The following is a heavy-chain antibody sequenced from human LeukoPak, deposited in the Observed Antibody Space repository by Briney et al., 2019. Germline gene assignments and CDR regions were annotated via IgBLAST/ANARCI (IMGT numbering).Heavy chain of an antibody. V-gene: IGHV1-69*13. D-gene: IGHD3-9*01. CDR2: IIPIFGTA. Sequence: GASVKVSCKASGGTFSSYAISWVRQAPGQGLEWMGGIIPIFGTANYALKFQGRVTITADESTSTAYMELSSLRSEDTAVYYCARGVLRYFDWLSPGPFDYWGQGTLVTVSS. J-gene: IGHJ4*02. CDR3: ARGVLRYFDWLSPGPFDY. CDR1: GGTFSSYA.